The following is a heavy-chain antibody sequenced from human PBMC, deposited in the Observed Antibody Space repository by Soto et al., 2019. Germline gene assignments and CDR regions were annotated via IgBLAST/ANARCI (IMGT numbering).Heavy chain of an antibody. D-gene: IGHD6-19*01. CDR2: ISTYNGKT. Sequence: QVQLVQSGAEVKRPGASVKVSCKASGYTFSNYGISWVRQAPGKRLEWMGWISTYNGKTNYVQNFQGRVTMTTDTPTSTANMELRSLISDDTALYFCARHRSGWGAAAYDIWGPGTMVIVSS. J-gene: IGHJ3*02. CDR1: GYTFSNYG. V-gene: IGHV1-18*04. CDR3: ARHRSGWGAAAYDI.